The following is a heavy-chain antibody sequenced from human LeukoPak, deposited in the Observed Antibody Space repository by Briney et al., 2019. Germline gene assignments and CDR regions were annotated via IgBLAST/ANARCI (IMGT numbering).Heavy chain of an antibody. CDR3: ARLGLEVGGPNWFDP. J-gene: IGHJ5*02. CDR1: GFSFSSNW. D-gene: IGHD1-1*01. V-gene: IGHV3-7*01. CDR2: IKRDGSQK. Sequence: GGSLRLSCAAPGFSFSSNWMGWVRQAPGKGLEWVAHIKRDGSQKYYLDSVKGRLTISRDNAKNSLYLQMNSLRVEDTAVYYCARLGLEVGGPNWFDPWGQGTLVTVSS.